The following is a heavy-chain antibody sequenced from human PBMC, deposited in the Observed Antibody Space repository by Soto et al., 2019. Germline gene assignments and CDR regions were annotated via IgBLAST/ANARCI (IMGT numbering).Heavy chain of an antibody. CDR1: GGSIITSDYY. V-gene: IGHV4-39*07. J-gene: IGHJ3*02. CDR2: VYYSGST. CDR3: ARVKARADDYVWGSYRYSGDAFDI. D-gene: IGHD3-16*02. Sequence: SETLSLTCTLSGGSIITSDYYWGWIRQPPGKGLEWIGNVYYSGSTNYNPSLQSRVTISVDTSKNQFCLKLSSVTAADTAVYYCARVKARADDYVWGSYRYSGDAFDIWGQGTMVTVSS.